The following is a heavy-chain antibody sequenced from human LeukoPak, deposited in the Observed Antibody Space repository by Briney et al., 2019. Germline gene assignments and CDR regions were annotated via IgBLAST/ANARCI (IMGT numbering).Heavy chain of an antibody. CDR1: GFTFTSYS. CDR3: ARDLHVFHYYDY. J-gene: IGHJ4*02. V-gene: IGHV3-7*01. D-gene: IGHD3-16*01. CDR2: INEDGSET. Sequence: PGGSLRLSCVASGFTFTSYSMTWVRQAPGKGPEWVASINEDGSETYYVESVKGRFTISRDNAKISVYLQMNSLRVEDAGVYYCARDLHVFHYYDYWGQGSLVTVSS.